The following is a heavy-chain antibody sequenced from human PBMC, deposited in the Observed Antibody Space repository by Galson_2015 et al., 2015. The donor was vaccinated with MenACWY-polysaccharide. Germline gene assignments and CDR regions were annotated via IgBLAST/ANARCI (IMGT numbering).Heavy chain of an antibody. D-gene: IGHD3-22*01. CDR2: ISSSSSYI. J-gene: IGHJ4*02. CDR3: AETPLDYYDSSGFIRN. Sequence: SLRLSCAASGFTFSSYSMNWVRQAPGKGLEWVSSISSSSSYIYYADSVKGRFTISRDNAKNSLYLQMNSLRAEDTAVYYCAETPLDYYDSSGFIRNWGQGTLVAVSS. V-gene: IGHV3-21*01. CDR1: GFTFSSYS.